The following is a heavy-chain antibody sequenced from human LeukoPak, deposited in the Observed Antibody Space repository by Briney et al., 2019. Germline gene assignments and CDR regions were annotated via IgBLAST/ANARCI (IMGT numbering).Heavy chain of an antibody. J-gene: IGHJ5*02. D-gene: IGHD2-2*01. CDR2: IYYSGST. CDR1: GSISSHY. Sequence: PSETLSLTCTVSGSISSHYWSWIRQPPGKGLEWIGYIYYSGSTNYNPSLKSRVTISVDTSKNQFSLKLSSVTAADTAVYYCAREVVPAASWFDPWGQGTLVTVSS. CDR3: AREVVPAASWFDP. V-gene: IGHV4-59*11.